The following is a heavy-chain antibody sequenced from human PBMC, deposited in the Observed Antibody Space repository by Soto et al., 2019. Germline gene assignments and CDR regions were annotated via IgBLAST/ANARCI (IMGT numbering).Heavy chain of an antibody. V-gene: IGHV3-30-3*01. CDR1: GFTFSRHA. D-gene: IGHD4-17*01. CDR3: ARDEYGEYYFDY. Sequence: GGSLRLSCAASGFTFSRHAMHWVRQAPGKGLEWVAIISYDGSNKYYADSVKGRFSISRDNSKNTLYLQMNSLRAEDTTVYYCARDEYGEYYFDYWGQGTLVTVSS. CDR2: ISYDGSNK. J-gene: IGHJ4*02.